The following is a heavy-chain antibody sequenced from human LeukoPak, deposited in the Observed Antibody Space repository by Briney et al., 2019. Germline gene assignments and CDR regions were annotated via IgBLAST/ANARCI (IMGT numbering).Heavy chain of an antibody. CDR3: ARRGYYDSSGYYSYDAFDI. CDR2: IYYSGSA. CDR1: GGSMNEYY. Sequence: SETLSLTCAVSGGSMNEYYWSWIRQPPGKGLEWIGYIYYSGSANYSPSLKSRVTISVDTSKTQFSLKLSSVTAADTAVYYCARRGYYDSSGYYSYDAFDIWGQGTMVTVSS. J-gene: IGHJ3*02. V-gene: IGHV4-59*01. D-gene: IGHD3-22*01.